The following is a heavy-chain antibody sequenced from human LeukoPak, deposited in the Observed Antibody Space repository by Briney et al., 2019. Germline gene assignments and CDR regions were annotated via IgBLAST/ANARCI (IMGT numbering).Heavy chain of an antibody. D-gene: IGHD4-17*01. CDR3: AAPPTVSSGGYFDY. V-gene: IGHV1-58*01. Sequence: SVKASCKASGFTFTSSAVQWVRQARGQRLEWIGWIVVGSGNTNYAQKFQERVTITRDMSTSTAYMELSSLRSEDTAVYYCAAPPTVSSGGYFDYWGQGTLVTVSS. J-gene: IGHJ4*02. CDR1: GFTFTSSA. CDR2: IVVGSGNT.